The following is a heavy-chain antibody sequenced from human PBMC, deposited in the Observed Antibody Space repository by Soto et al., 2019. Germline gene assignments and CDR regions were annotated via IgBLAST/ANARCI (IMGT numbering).Heavy chain of an antibody. Sequence: EVQLVESGGGLVQPGGSLRLSCAASGFPFSRYDRHWFRQSNGKVLEWVSAIGTADDTYYPGSVKGRFTISRENAKNSLYLQMNSLRAGDTAVYYCARGGYDGSGSYLYDYWGQGTLVTVSS. CDR1: GFPFSRYD. CDR3: ARGGYDGSGSYLYDY. V-gene: IGHV3-13*01. J-gene: IGHJ4*02. D-gene: IGHD3-10*01. CDR2: IGTADDT.